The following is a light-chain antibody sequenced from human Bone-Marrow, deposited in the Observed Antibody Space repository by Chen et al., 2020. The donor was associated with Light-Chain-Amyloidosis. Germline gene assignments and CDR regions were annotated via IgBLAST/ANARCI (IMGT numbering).Light chain of an antibody. J-gene: IGLJ3*02. CDR3: QVWDRSSDRPV. CDR2: DDS. CDR1: NIGSTS. Sequence: SYVLTQPSSVSVAPVQTATVPRGGNNIGSTSVHWYQETQGQAPLLVVYDDSDRPSGIPERLSGSNSGNTATLTIRRVEAGDEADYYCQVWDRSSDRPVFGGGTKLTVL. V-gene: IGLV3-21*02.